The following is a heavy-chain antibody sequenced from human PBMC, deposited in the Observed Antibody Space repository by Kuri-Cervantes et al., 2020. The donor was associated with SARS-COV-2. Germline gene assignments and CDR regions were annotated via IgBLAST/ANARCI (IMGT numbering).Heavy chain of an antibody. CDR1: GFTFSRYA. CDR2: ISYGGSNK. CDR3: ATDRVGVHDN. D-gene: IGHD2-21*01. Sequence: GESLKISCAASGFTFSRYAMHWVRQAPGKGLEWVAVISYGGSNKDYTVSGKGRFTISRDNSQSTLYLQMNSLRAEDTAVYYCATDRVGVHDNWGQGTLVTVSS. J-gene: IGHJ4*02. V-gene: IGHV3-30-3*01.